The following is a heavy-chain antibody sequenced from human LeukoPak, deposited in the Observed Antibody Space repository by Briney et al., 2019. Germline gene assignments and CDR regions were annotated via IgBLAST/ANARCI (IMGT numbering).Heavy chain of an antibody. V-gene: IGHV4-34*01. J-gene: IGHJ4*02. CDR3: ARQLYGSDY. Sequence: PSETLSLTCGVSGVSFSTYYWSWIRQSPEKGLEWIGEVNHSGYTNYNPSLKSRVTISVDMSKNQFSLNLRSVTAADTAVYYCARQLYGSDYWGQGTLVTVSS. D-gene: IGHD4-17*01. CDR1: GVSFSTYY. CDR2: VNHSGYT.